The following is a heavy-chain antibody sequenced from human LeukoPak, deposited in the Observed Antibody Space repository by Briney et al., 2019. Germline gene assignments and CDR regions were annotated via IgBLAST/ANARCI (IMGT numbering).Heavy chain of an antibody. D-gene: IGHD1-26*01. J-gene: IGHJ4*02. CDR2: IYHSGNT. Sequence: SETLSLTCTVSGYSISSGYYWGWIRQPPGKGLEWIGSIYHSGNTYYNPSLKSRVTISVDTSKNQFSLKLSSVTAADTAVYYCARGMEWEPRDYYFDYWGQGTLVTVSS. V-gene: IGHV4-38-2*02. CDR3: ARGMEWEPRDYYFDY. CDR1: GYSISSGYY.